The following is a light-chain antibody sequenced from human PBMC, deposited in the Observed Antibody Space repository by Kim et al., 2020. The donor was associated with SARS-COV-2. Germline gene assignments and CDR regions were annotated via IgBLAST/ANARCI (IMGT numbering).Light chain of an antibody. CDR1: QSVSSN. J-gene: IGKJ2*01. Sequence: SPGESAHRSFRASQSVSSNLAWYQQKPGQAPRLLIYGASTRATGIPARFSGSGSGTEFTLTISSLQSEDFAVYYCQQYNNWPPSYTFGQGTKMEI. CDR2: GAS. CDR3: QQYNNWPPSYT. V-gene: IGKV3-15*01.